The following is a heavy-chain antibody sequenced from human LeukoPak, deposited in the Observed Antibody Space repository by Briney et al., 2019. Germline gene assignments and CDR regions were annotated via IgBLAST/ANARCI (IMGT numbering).Heavy chain of an antibody. D-gene: IGHD4-17*01. CDR3: ARDQGGDYFLSSYYYYYMDV. Sequence: ASVKVSCKASGYTFTSYGISWVRQAPGQGLEWMGWISAYNGNTNYAQKLQGRVTMTTDTSTSTAYMELRSLRSDGTAVYYCARDQGGDYFLSSYYYYYMDVWGKGTTVTVSS. J-gene: IGHJ6*03. CDR1: GYTFTSYG. CDR2: ISAYNGNT. V-gene: IGHV1-18*01.